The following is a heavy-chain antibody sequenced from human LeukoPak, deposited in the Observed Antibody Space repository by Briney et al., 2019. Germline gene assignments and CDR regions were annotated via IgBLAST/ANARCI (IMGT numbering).Heavy chain of an antibody. Sequence: GGSLRLSCAASGFTFSDYYMSWIRQAPGKGLEWVSYISSSGSTIYYADSVKGRFTISRDNAKNSLYLQMNSLRAEDTAVYYCAKYRISAPPPRDFDSWGQGTLVTVSS. CDR3: AKYRISAPPPRDFDS. CDR2: ISSSGSTI. V-gene: IGHV3-11*01. CDR1: GFTFSDYY. J-gene: IGHJ4*02. D-gene: IGHD6-6*01.